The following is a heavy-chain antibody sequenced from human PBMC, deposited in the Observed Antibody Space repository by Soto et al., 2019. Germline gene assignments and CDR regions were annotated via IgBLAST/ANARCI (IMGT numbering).Heavy chain of an antibody. V-gene: IGHV6-1*01. J-gene: IGHJ6*02. CDR2: TYYRSKWYN. Sequence: SQTLSLTCAISGDSVSSNSAAWNWIRQSPSRGLEWLGRTYYRSKWYNDYAVSVKSRITINPDTTKNQFSLQLNSVTPGDTAAYYCAREMDARQTVADNYYYYGMDVWGQGTTVTVSS. CDR1: GDSVSSNSAA. CDR3: AREMDARQTVADNYYYYGMDV. D-gene: IGHD6-19*01.